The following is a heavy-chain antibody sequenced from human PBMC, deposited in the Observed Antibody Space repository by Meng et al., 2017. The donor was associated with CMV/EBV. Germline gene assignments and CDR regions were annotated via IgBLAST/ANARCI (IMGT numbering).Heavy chain of an antibody. CDR3: ASLAGDY. CDR1: GALIRISVYY. Sequence: QLLLQESGPGRGNASELLSLSCHVTGALIRISVYYWGWLRQRPGKGLEWIWSIYYSGSPYYNPSLKSRVTISVDTSKNQFSLKLSSVTAADTAVYDCASLAGDYWGQGTLVTVSS. V-gene: IGHV4-39*07. CDR2: IYYSGSP. J-gene: IGHJ4*02. D-gene: IGHD3-10*01.